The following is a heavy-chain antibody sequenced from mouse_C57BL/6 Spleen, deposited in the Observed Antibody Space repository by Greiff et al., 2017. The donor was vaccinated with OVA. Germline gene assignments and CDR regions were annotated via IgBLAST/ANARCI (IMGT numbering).Heavy chain of an antibody. D-gene: IGHD1-1*01. CDR3: ARWATVVADYYAIDY. CDR1: GYAFTNYL. Sequence: VQLKQSGAELVRPGTSVKVSCKASGYAFTNYLIEWVKQWPGQGLEWIGVINPGSGGTNYNEKFKGKATLTADKSSSTAYMQLSRLTSEDSAVYFCARWATVVADYYAIDYWGQGTSVTVSS. V-gene: IGHV1-54*01. CDR2: INPGSGGT. J-gene: IGHJ4*01.